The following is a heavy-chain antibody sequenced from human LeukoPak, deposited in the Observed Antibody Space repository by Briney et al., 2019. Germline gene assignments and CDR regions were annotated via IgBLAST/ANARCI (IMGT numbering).Heavy chain of an antibody. CDR3: ARDTRRFGEPGDY. CDR2: ISSSGSTI. J-gene: IGHJ4*02. V-gene: IGHV3-11*04. D-gene: IGHD3-10*01. CDR1: GFTFSSYW. Sequence: GGSLRLSCAASGFTFSSYWMSWVRQAPGKGLEWASYISSSGSTIYYADSVKGRFTISRDNAKNSLYLQMNSLRAEDTAVYYCARDTRRFGEPGDYWGQGTLVTVSS.